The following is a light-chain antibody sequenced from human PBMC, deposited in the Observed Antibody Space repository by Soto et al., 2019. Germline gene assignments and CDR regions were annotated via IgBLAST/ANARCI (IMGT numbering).Light chain of an antibody. V-gene: IGLV2-14*01. CDR3: NSYTSSNTYV. Sequence: SVLTXPASVSGSPGQAITISCSGSSSDVGAHNFVSWYQHHPGKAPKLMIYEVSNRPSGVSNRFSGSKSGNTASLTISGLQAEDEADYYCNSYTSSNTYVFGSGTKVTVL. CDR1: SSDVGAHNF. CDR2: EVS. J-gene: IGLJ1*01.